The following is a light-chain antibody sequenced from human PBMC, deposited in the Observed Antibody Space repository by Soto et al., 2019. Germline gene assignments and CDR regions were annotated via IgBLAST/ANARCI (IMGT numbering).Light chain of an antibody. CDR1: RSILGSSGYNY. CDR2: LGS. J-gene: IGKJ4*01. Sequence: VLTQSPLSLPVTPGEPASISCRSSRSILGSSGYNYLNWYLQKPGQSPQLLIYLGSSRASGGPDRFSGSGSGTDFTLTISRVEAGDVGVYFCAQGLAVPFTFGGGTKVEI. V-gene: IGKV2-28*01. CDR3: AQGLAVPFT.